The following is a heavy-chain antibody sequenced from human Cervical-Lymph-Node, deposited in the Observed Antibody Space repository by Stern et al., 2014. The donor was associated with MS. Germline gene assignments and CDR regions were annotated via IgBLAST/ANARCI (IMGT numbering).Heavy chain of an antibody. D-gene: IGHD1-14*01. J-gene: IGHJ5*02. Sequence: VQLVESGDEMKKPGSSVGVSCKTSGGNFSNSAVSWVRKAPGQGPEWVGGIIPFYGAAAYTQKFKGRVTINADESTSTAYMELRSLTYADTAMYFCTVTSAASELDLWGQGTQVIVSS. CDR2: IIPFYGAA. V-gene: IGHV1-69*01. CDR1: GGNFSNSA. CDR3: TVTSAASELDL.